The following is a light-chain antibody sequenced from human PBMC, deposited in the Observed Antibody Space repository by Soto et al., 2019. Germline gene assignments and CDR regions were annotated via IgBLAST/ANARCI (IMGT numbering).Light chain of an antibody. V-gene: IGLV1-40*01. CDR3: QSYDTSLSGSV. J-gene: IGLJ2*01. CDR2: DSS. Sequence: QSVLTQPPSVSGALGQRVTISCTGITSNIGAGYDVHWYQQLPGAAPKLLIYDSSDRPSGVPDRFSGSKSGTSASLAIAGLQADDEADYYCQSYDTSLSGSVFGGGTKLTVL. CDR1: TSNIGAGYD.